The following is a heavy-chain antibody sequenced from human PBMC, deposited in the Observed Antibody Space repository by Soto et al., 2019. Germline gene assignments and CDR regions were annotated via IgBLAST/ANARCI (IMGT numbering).Heavy chain of an antibody. J-gene: IGHJ4*02. CDR1: GGSISSYY. D-gene: IGHD3-22*01. V-gene: IGHV4-59*01. Sequence: SETLSLTCTVSGGSISSYYWSWIRQPPGKGLEWIGYIYYSGSANYNPSLKSRVTISVDTSKNQFSLKLSSVTAADTAVYYCARDRYYDSSGYYYFDYWGQGSLVTVSS. CDR2: IYYSGSA. CDR3: ARDRYYDSSGYYYFDY.